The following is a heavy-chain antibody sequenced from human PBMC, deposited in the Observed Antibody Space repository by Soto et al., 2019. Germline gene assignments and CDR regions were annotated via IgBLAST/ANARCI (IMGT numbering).Heavy chain of an antibody. J-gene: IGHJ4*02. Sequence: QVQLVQSGAEVKKPGASVKVSCKASGYTFTSYAMHWVRQAPGQRLEWMGWINAGNGNTKYSQTFQRRVTITRDTSASTAYGELSSLRSEDTAVYYFAGAGDDVTIFRVVTDPLDYWGQGTLVTVSS. V-gene: IGHV1-3*01. CDR1: GYTFTSYA. CDR3: AGAGDDVTIFRVVTDPLDY. D-gene: IGHD3-3*01. CDR2: INAGNGNT.